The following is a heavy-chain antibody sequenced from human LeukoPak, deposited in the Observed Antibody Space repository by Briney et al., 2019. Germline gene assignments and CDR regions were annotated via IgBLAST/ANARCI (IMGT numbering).Heavy chain of an antibody. CDR1: GFTFSNYA. J-gene: IGHJ4*02. CDR2: ISGSGGST. D-gene: IGHD6-13*01. V-gene: IGHV3-23*01. Sequence: PGGSLRLSCAASGFTFSNYAMSWVRQAPGKGLDWASGISGSGGSTYNADSVKGRFTISRDNSKNTLYLQMNSLRADDTAVYYCAKGGGSNWFSPLDYWGQGTLVTVSS. CDR3: AKGGGSNWFSPLDY.